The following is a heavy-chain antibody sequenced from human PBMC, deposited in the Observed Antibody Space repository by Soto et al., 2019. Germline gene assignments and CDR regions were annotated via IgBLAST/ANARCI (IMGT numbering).Heavy chain of an antibody. CDR2: YFDGGRT. CDR3: ATGGYMIRRRNLFDA. CDR1: IFPIIEYS. Sequence: AGTXSLTCNFSIFPIIEYSLGWVRQSPGKGLEWIGNYFDGGRTMYNPSLKSRVNISVDASKNLFSLELSSVTAADTSVYHCATGGYMIRRRNLFDAWGQGVPVTVSS. V-gene: IGHV4-59*01. J-gene: IGHJ5*02. D-gene: IGHD5-12*01.